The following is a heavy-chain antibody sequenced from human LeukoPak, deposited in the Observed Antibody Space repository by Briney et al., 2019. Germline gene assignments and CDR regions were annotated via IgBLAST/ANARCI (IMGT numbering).Heavy chain of an antibody. J-gene: IGHJ4*02. D-gene: IGHD2-21*01. CDR2: IKQHGSEK. Sequence: GGSLRLSCVVSGFTFSNYWMSWVRQAPGKGLEWVANIKQHGSEKYYVDSVKGRFTISRDNAKNSLYLQMNSLRAEDTAVYYCARDFTYCGGDCYSGWPMGFWGQGTLVTVSS. V-gene: IGHV3-7*03. CDR3: ARDFTYCGGDCYSGWPMGF. CDR1: GFTFSNYW.